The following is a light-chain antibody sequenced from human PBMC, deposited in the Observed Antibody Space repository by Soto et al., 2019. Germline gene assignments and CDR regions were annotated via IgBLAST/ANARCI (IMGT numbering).Light chain of an antibody. J-gene: IGLJ1*01. CDR1: SSDVGGYNY. CDR3: CSYTTSNTRQIV. Sequence: SALTQPASVSGSPGQSIPISCTGTSSDVGGYNYVSWYQQHPGKAPKFMIYDVSNRPSGVSNRFSGSKSGNTASLTISGLQAEDEADYYCCSYTTSNTRQIVFGTGTKVTVL. V-gene: IGLV2-14*01. CDR2: DVS.